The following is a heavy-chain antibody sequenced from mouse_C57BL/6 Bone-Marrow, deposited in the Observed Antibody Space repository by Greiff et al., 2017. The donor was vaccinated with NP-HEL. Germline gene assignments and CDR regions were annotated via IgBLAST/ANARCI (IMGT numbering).Heavy chain of an antibody. Sequence: VQGVESGAELVKPGASVKISCKASGYEFSNYWMNWVKQRPGKGLEWIGQIYPGDGDTNYNGKFKDKATLTADKSSSTAYMQLSRLTSEDSAVYFCARWAYWGQGTLVTVSA. CDR1: GYEFSNYW. CDR3: ARWAY. V-gene: IGHV1-80*01. J-gene: IGHJ3*01. CDR2: IYPGDGDT.